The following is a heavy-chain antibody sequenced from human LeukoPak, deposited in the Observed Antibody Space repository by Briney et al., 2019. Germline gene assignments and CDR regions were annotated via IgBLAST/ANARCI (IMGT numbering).Heavy chain of an antibody. CDR1: GYTFTGYY. V-gene: IGHV1-2*06. J-gene: IGHJ4*02. D-gene: IGHD2-15*01. CDR2: INPNSGGT. Sequence: ASVKVSCKASGYTFTGYYMHRVRQAPGQGLEWMGRINPNSGGTNYAQKFQGRVTMTRDTSISTAYMELSRLRSDDTAVYYCARGTRRYCSGGSCYRYWGQGTLVTVSS. CDR3: ARGTRRYCSGGSCYRY.